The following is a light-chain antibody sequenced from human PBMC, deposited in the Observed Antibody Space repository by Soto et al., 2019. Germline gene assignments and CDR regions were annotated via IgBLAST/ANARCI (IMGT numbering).Light chain of an antibody. CDR2: EGT. J-gene: IGLJ1*01. V-gene: IGLV2-23*01. Sequence: QSVLTQPASVSASPGQSITIPCTGTSSDVGSYNLVSWFQQHPGKVPKLLIYEGTKRPSGLSDRFSGSKPGNTASLTISGLQAEDEADYYCYSYAGENLYVFGTGTRSPS. CDR1: SSDVGSYNL. CDR3: YSYAGENLYV.